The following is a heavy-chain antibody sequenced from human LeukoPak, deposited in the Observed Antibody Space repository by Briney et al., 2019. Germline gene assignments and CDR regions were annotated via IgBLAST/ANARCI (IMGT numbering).Heavy chain of an antibody. CDR2: INSDGNTI. CDR1: GFSFSSFE. D-gene: IGHD3-10*01. Sequence: GGSLRLSCAASGFSFSSFEMNWVRLTPGKGLEWLSYINSDGNTIYYADSVRGRFTISRGNAKNSLFLQMNSLRAEDTAVYYCAKGKTYGAFDIWGQGTMVTVSS. J-gene: IGHJ3*02. V-gene: IGHV3-48*03. CDR3: AKGKTYGAFDI.